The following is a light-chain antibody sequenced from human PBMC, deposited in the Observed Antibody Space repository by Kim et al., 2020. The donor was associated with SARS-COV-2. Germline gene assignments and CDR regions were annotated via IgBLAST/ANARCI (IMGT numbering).Light chain of an antibody. CDR3: CSYAVNYTEL. CDR1: SSDVGGYNY. J-gene: IGLJ3*02. CDR2: DVT. V-gene: IGLV2-11*01. Sequence: QSSLTQPRSVSGSPGQSVTISCTGTSSDVGGYNYVSWYQQHPDKAPKLMIYDVTKRPSGVPDRFSGSKSGNTAFLTISVLQAEDEADYYCCSYAVNYTELFGGGTQLTVL.